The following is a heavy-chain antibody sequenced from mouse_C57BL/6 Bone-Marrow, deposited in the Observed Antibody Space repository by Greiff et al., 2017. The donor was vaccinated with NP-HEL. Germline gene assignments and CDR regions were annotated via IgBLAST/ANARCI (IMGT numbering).Heavy chain of an antibody. J-gene: IGHJ2*01. D-gene: IGHD1-1*01. CDR1: GYTFTSYG. CDR2: IYPRSGNT. Sequence: QVQLKQSGAELARPGASVKLSCKASGYTFTSYGISWVKQRTGQGLEWIGEIYPRSGNTYYNEKFKGKATLTADKSSSTAYMELRSLTSEDSAVYFCANKIYYGSSLYYFDYWGQGTTLTVSS. CDR3: ANKIYYGSSLYYFDY. V-gene: IGHV1-81*01.